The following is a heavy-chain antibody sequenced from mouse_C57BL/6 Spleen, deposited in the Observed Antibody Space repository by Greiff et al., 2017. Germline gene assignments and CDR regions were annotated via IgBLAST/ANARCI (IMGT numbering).Heavy chain of an antibody. D-gene: IGHD1-1*01. CDR3: ARSYYGSSRYAMDY. CDR2: INPYNGDT. Sequence: VQLQQSGPELVKPGDSVKISCKASGYSFTGYFMNWVMQSHGKSLEWIGRINPYNGDTFYNQKFKGKATLTVDKSSSTAHMELRSLTSEDSAVYYCARSYYGSSRYAMDYWGQGTSVTVSS. V-gene: IGHV1-20*01. J-gene: IGHJ4*01. CDR1: GYSFTGYF.